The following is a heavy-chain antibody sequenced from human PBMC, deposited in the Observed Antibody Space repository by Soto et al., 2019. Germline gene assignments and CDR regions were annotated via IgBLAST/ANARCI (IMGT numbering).Heavy chain of an antibody. V-gene: IGHV3-48*03. Sequence: GGSLRLSCAASGFTLSSYAINWVRQAPGKGLEWVSYISVSGSTVYYADSVKGRLTISRDNAKNSLDLQMNSLRAEDTAVYYCARTQWLSYAFDMWGQGTKVTVSS. J-gene: IGHJ3*02. CDR3: ARTQWLSYAFDM. D-gene: IGHD3-22*01. CDR2: ISVSGSTV. CDR1: GFTLSSYA.